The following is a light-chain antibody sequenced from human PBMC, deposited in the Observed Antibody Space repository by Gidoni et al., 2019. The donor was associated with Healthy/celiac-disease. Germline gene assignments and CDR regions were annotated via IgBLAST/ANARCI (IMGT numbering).Light chain of an antibody. CDR3: QQYNNWPPIT. CDR2: VAA. Sequence: DIVITQSPATLSVSPGERATLSCRASQSVSSSLVAYQQKPGQEPRLLIYVAATRSTGIPARCSGSGSGREFTLTISSLQSEDFAVYYCQQYNNWPPITFGQGTRLEIK. CDR1: QSVSSS. J-gene: IGKJ5*01. V-gene: IGKV3-15*01.